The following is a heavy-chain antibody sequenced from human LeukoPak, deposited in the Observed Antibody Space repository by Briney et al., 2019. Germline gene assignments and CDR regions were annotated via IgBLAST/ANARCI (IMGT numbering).Heavy chain of an antibody. D-gene: IGHD6-6*01. CDR2: FDPEDGET. CDR1: GYTLTELS. Sequence: ASVKVSCKVSGYTLTELSMHWVRQAPGKGLEWMGGFDPEDGETIYAQKFQGRVTMTEDTSTDTAYMELSSLRSEDTAVYHCATDLVVGYSSSSRYDHWGQGTLVTVSS. J-gene: IGHJ4*02. CDR3: ATDLVVGYSSSSRYDH. V-gene: IGHV1-24*01.